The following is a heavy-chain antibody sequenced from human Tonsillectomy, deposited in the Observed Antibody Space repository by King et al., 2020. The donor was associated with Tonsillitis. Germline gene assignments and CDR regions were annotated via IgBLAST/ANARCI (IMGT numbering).Heavy chain of an antibody. CDR1: GGSISSGGYS. D-gene: IGHD3-9*01. Sequence: QLQESGSGLVKPSQTLSLTCAVSGGSISSGGYSWSWIRQPPGKGLEWIGYIYHSGSTYYNPSLKSRVTISVDRSKNQFSLKLSSVTAADTAVYYCARGGDYDILTAHTWVDPWGQGTLVTVSS. J-gene: IGHJ5*02. CDR3: ARGGDYDILTAHTWVDP. CDR2: IYHSGST. V-gene: IGHV4-30-2*01.